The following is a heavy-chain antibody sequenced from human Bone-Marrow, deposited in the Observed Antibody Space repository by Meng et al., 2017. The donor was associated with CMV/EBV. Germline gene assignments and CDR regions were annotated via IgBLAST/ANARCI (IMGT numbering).Heavy chain of an antibody. V-gene: IGHV3-21*01. CDR2: ISSSSSYI. CDR1: GFTFNSYG. D-gene: IGHD3-3*02. Sequence: GGSLRLSCAASGFTFNSYGMNWVRQAPGKGLEWVSSISSSSSYIYYADSVKGRFTISRDNAKNSLYLQMNSLRAEDTAVYYCARDISRRFDYWGQGTLVTGSS. J-gene: IGHJ4*02. CDR3: ARDISRRFDY.